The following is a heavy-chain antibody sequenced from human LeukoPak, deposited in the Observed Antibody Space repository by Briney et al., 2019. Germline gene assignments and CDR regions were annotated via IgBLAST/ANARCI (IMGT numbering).Heavy chain of an antibody. V-gene: IGHV3-7*02. J-gene: IGHJ4*02. CDR2: IKQDGSEV. CDR3: AGPFFYFDC. CDR1: GFTFNKYW. D-gene: IGHD3-3*01. Sequence: GGSLRLSCAASGFTFNKYWMSWVRAPPGKGLEWVANIKQDGSEVYYVDPVKGRFTISRDNAKNSLYLQMNSLRAEDTAVYYCAGPFFYFDCWGQGTLVTVSS.